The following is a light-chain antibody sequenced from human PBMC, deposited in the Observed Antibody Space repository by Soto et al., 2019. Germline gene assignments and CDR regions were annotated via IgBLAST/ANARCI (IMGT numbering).Light chain of an antibody. Sequence: GVTKSAATVSVYQGERATLSCRASQSVSSNLAWYRQKPGQAPRLLMYGASTRATSISDRFSGSGSGTEFTLTISSLQSEDVAVYYCQQYNNWPLPFGGRTMVDIK. V-gene: IGKV3-15*01. CDR2: GAS. CDR1: QSVSSN. CDR3: QQYNNWPLP. J-gene: IGKJ4*01.